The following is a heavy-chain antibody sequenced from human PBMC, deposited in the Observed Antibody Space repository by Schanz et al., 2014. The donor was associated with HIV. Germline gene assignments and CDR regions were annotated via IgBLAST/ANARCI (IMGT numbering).Heavy chain of an antibody. V-gene: IGHV3-9*01. Sequence: VQLVESGGGVVQPGMSLTLSCAASGFTFSNFGMHWVRQAPGKGLEWVSGITWNNKVMGYVDSVKGRFTISRDNAKNSLYLQMNSLRDEDTAVYYCARDRPRVTLPTCFDYWGQGTLATVSS. J-gene: IGHJ4*02. CDR1: GFTFSNFG. CDR3: ARDRPRVTLPTCFDY. CDR2: ITWNNKVM. D-gene: IGHD3-16*01.